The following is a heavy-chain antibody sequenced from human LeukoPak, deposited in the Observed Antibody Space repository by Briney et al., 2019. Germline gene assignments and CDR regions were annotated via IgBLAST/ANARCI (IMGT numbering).Heavy chain of an antibody. Sequence: PSETLSLTCTVSLDSTTSNFWSWVRQPPGKGLVWIGEIHRSGSPNYNPSLQSRVTISIDRSRNQIVLELSSVTAADTAVYYCARETLGGFNPGAYWGQGTLVTVSS. CDR1: LDSTTSNF. J-gene: IGHJ4*02. CDR2: IHRSGSP. V-gene: IGHV4-4*02. CDR3: ARETLGGFNPGAY. D-gene: IGHD1-14*01.